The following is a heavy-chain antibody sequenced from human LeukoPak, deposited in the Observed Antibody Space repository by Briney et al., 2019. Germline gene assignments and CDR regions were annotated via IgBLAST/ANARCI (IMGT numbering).Heavy chain of an antibody. D-gene: IGHD5-12*01. CDR1: GYTFTIYD. CDR2: MSPASGNT. CDR3: ARSGSAYA. J-gene: IGHJ6*02. Sequence: GASVTISCKASGYTFTIYDLNWVRRATGQGLEWMGWMSPASGNTGYAQEFQGRVTMTRDTSVSTAYMELNSLRSEDTAVYYCARSGSAYAWGQGTTVTVSS. V-gene: IGHV1-8*01.